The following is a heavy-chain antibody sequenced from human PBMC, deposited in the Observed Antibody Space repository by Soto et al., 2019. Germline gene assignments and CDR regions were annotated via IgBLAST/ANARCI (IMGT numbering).Heavy chain of an antibody. CDR1: GGTISGYY. CDR2: IYSSGNT. V-gene: IGHV4-4*07. CDR3: ARGQRFSDWFDP. D-gene: IGHD3-3*01. J-gene: IGHJ5*02. Sequence: PSETLSLPCSVSGGTISGYYRTWIRQPAGKGLEWIGRIYSSGNTKYNPSLQSRVTMSLDTSNNQFSLRLTSVTAADTAVYYCARGQRFSDWFDPWGQGTLVTVSS.